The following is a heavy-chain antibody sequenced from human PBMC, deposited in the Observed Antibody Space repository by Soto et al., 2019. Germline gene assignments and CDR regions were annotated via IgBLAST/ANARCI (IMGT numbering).Heavy chain of an antibody. CDR2: ISGSGGST. CDR3: AKDDGYSSGWKAFDF. V-gene: IGHV3-23*01. Sequence: EVQLLESGGGLVQPGGSLRLSCAASGFTFSSYAMSWVRQAPGKGLEWVSAISGSGGSTYYADSVKGRFTIARDNSNNTLYQQMNSLRAEDTAVYYCAKDDGYSSGWKAFDFWGQGRMVTVCS. J-gene: IGHJ3*01. CDR1: GFTFSSYA. D-gene: IGHD6-19*01.